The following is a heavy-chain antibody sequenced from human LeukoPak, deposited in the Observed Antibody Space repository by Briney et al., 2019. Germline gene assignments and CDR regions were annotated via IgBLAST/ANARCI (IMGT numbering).Heavy chain of an antibody. CDR2: INPSGGST. J-gene: IGHJ6*03. Sequence: ASVKVSCKASGYTFTGYYMDWLRQAPGQGLEWIGIINPSGGSTSYAQKFQGRVTMNRDMYTSTVYMELSRLRSEDTAVYYCARDRLRWNDYMDVWGKGTTVTVSS. CDR1: GYTFTGYY. CDR3: ARDRLRWNDYMDV. V-gene: IGHV1-46*01. D-gene: IGHD4-23*01.